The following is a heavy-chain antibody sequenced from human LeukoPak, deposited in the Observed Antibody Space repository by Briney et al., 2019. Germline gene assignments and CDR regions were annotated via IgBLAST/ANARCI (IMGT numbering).Heavy chain of an antibody. J-gene: IGHJ4*02. D-gene: IGHD1-26*01. Sequence: GGSLRRSCAASGFTFSSYWMSWVRQAPGKGLEWVANIKQDGSEKFYVDSVKGRFTISRDNDKNSLCLQMNSLRAEDTAVYYCARAVGATHFDYWGQGILVTVSS. V-gene: IGHV3-7*04. CDR1: GFTFSSYW. CDR2: IKQDGSEK. CDR3: ARAVGATHFDY.